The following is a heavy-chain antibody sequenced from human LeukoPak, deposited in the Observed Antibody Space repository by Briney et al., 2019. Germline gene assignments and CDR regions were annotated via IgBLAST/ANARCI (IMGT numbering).Heavy chain of an antibody. D-gene: IGHD3-10*01. CDR2: IYSGGST. CDR1: GFTFSSYA. J-gene: IGHJ4*02. CDR3: ASRYYGSGSYPYDY. V-gene: IGHV3-66*01. Sequence: GGSLRLSCAASGFTFSSYAMSWVRQAPGKGLEWVSVIYSGGSTYYADSVKGRFTISRDNSKNTLYLQMNSLRAEDTAVYYCASRYYGSGSYPYDYWGQGTLVTVSS.